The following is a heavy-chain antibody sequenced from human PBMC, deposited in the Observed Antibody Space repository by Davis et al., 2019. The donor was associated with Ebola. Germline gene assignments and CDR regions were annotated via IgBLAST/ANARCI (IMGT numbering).Heavy chain of an antibody. D-gene: IGHD6-13*01. J-gene: IGHJ4*02. Sequence: GESLKISCAASGFTFSDYYMSWIRQAPGKGLEWVSYISSSGSTIYYADSVKGRFTISRGNSKNTLYLQMNSLRAEDTAVYYCARDGESSSWYGGFDYWGQGTLVTVSS. CDR2: ISSSGSTI. CDR3: ARDGESSSWYGGFDY. V-gene: IGHV3-11*04. CDR1: GFTFSDYY.